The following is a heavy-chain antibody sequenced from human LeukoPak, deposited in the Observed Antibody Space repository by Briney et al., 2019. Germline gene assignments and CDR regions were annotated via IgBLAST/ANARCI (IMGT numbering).Heavy chain of an antibody. D-gene: IGHD3-10*01. J-gene: IGHJ6*02. V-gene: IGHV3-33*01. CDR2: IWYDGSNK. CDR3: ARDGPMVRGVIDYYYYGMDV. Sequence: PGGSLRLSCAASGFTFSSYGMHWVRQAPGKGLEWVAVIWYDGSNKYYADSVKGRFTISRDNSKNTLYLQMNSLRAGDTAVYYCARDGPMVRGVIDYYYYGMDVWGQGTTVTVSS. CDR1: GFTFSSYG.